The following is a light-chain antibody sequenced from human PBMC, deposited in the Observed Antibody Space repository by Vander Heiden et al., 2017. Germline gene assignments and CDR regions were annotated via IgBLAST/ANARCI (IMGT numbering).Light chain of an antibody. V-gene: IGLV1-40*01. Sequence: QSVLTQPPSVSAAPGQRVTISCTGSSSNIGAGLDIHWYRHLPGTAPKLLIYGNFKRPSGVPDRFSGSKSGTSASLAVTGLQAEDEADYYCQSYDNSLKSVVFGGGTKLTVL. J-gene: IGLJ2*01. CDR1: SSNIGAGLD. CDR2: GNF. CDR3: QSYDNSLKSVV.